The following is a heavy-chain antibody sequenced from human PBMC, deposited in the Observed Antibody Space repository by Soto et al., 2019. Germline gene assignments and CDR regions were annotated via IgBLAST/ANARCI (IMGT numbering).Heavy chain of an antibody. J-gene: IGHJ4*02. CDR2: ISGSGGRT. Sequence: EVPLLESGGGLVQPGGSLRLSCAASGFTFSSYAMSWVRQAPGKGLEWVSSISGSGGRTYDADSVKGRFTIPRDNSTTTLFLQMNSLRADDTAVYYCAKEGGTVAGSWGQGNLVTVSS. V-gene: IGHV3-23*01. CDR1: GFTFSSYA. D-gene: IGHD1-26*01. CDR3: AKEGGTVAGS.